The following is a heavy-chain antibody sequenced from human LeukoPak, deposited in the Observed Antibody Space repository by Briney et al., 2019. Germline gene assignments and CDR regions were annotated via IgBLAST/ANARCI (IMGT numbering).Heavy chain of an antibody. CDR2: ISSSGSTI. D-gene: IGHD3-10*01. J-gene: IGHJ5*02. V-gene: IGHV3-11*01. Sequence: GGSLRLSCAASGFTFSDYYMSWIRQAPGKGLEWVSYISSSGSTIYYADSVKGRFTISRDNAKNSLYLQMSSLRAEDTAVYYCARVTPYYYGSGPEGWFDPWGQGTLVTVSS. CDR3: ARVTPYYYGSGPEGWFDP. CDR1: GFTFSDYY.